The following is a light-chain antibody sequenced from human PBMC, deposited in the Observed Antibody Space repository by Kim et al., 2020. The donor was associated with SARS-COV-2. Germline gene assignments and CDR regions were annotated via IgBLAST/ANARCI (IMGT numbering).Light chain of an antibody. Sequence: SYELTQPPSVSVSPGQTARITCSGDALPKQYAYWYQQKPGQAPVVVIYKDSERPSGIPERSSGSSSGTTVTLTISGVQAEDEADYYCQSADSSGNWVFGG. J-gene: IGLJ3*02. CDR2: KDS. CDR3: QSADSSGNWV. V-gene: IGLV3-25*03. CDR1: ALPKQY.